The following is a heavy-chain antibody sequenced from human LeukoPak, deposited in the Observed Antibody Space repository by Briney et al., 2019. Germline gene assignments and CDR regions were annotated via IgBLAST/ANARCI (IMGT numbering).Heavy chain of an antibody. Sequence: ASVTVSCTASGYTFTGYYIHWVRQAPGQGLEWMGWIKPSSGGTNYAQNFQGRVTMTRDTSINTAYMELSRLRSDDTAVYYCARDLMVRGPMDVWGKGTTVTVSS. CDR1: GYTFTGYY. CDR2: IKPSSGGT. V-gene: IGHV1-2*02. CDR3: ARDLMVRGPMDV. J-gene: IGHJ6*03. D-gene: IGHD3-10*01.